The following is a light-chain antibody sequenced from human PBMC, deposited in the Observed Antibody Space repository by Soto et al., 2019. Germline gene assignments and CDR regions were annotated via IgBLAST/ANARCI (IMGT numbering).Light chain of an antibody. J-gene: IGLJ2*01. V-gene: IGLV1-47*01. CDR3: AAWDDSLSGPV. Sequence: QSVLTQPPSASGTPGQRVTISCSGSSSNIGSNYVYWYHQLPGTAPKLLICRNTQRPSGVPDRFSGSKSGTSASLAISGLRSEDEADYYCAAWDDSLSGPVFGGGTKLTVL. CDR1: SSNIGSNY. CDR2: RNT.